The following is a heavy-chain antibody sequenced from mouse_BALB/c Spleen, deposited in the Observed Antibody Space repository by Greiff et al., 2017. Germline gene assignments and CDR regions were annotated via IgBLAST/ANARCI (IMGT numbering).Heavy chain of an antibody. Sequence: EVQLQQSGTVLARPGDSLTISCTASGYPFTSYWMHWVRQRPGKGLEWMGAIYPGNSDTCYNQTFKGKANLSAGTTTSTAYMQLSSLTNEDSAVYYCTRGTYGSSLDYWGQGTSLTVSS. D-gene: IGHD1-1*01. CDR3: TRGTYGSSLDY. CDR1: GYPFTSYW. CDR2: IYPGNSDT. V-gene: IGHV1-5*01. J-gene: IGHJ2*02.